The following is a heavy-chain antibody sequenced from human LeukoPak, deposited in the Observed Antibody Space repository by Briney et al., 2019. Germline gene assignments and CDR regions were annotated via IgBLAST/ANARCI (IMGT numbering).Heavy chain of an antibody. CDR3: ARSMVRGLTHPYSFDY. Sequence: SETLSLTCTVSGGSISSYYWSWIRQPPGKGLEWIGYIYDIGSTNYNPSLRSRVTISVDPSKNQFSLKLSSVTAADTAVYYCARSMVRGLTHPYSFDYWGQGTLVTVSS. J-gene: IGHJ4*02. D-gene: IGHD3-10*01. CDR1: GGSISSYY. V-gene: IGHV4-59*08. CDR2: IYDIGST.